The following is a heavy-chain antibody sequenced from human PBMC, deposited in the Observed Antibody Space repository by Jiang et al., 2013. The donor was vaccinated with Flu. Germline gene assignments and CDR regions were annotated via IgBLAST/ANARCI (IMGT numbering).Heavy chain of an antibody. D-gene: IGHD1-1*01. CDR2: IVAGSGNT. Sequence: SGFTFANSAVQWVRQARGQRLEWIGWIVAGSGNTNYAQKFQERVTIMRDMSTATAYMELSSLKSGDTAVYYCAAAPHYQLEGHQFYHYYYMDVWGKGTTVTVSS. J-gene: IGHJ6*03. CDR1: GFTFANSA. V-gene: IGHV1-58*01. CDR3: AAAPHYQLEGHQFYHYYYMDV.